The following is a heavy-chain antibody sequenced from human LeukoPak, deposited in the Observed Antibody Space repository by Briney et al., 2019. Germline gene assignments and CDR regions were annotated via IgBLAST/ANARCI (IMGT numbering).Heavy chain of an antibody. CDR1: GGSISSYY. Sequence: SETLSLTCTVSGGSISSYYWSWIRQPPGKGLEWIGYIYYSGSTNYNPSLKSRVTISVDTSKNQFSLKLSSVTAADTAVYYCARGDRVKYYDSSGYYYGYWGQGTLVTVSS. CDR2: IYYSGST. CDR3: ARGDRVKYYDSSGYYYGY. D-gene: IGHD3-22*01. J-gene: IGHJ4*02. V-gene: IGHV4-59*01.